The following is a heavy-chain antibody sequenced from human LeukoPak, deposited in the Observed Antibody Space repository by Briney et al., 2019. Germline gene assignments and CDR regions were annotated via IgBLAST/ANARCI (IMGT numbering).Heavy chain of an antibody. CDR3: ARDHIVVVPAAHPPDV. CDR2: IKQDGSEK. Sequence: GGSLRLSCAASGFTFSSYWMSWVRQAPGKGLEWVANIKQDGSEKYYVDSVKGRFTISRDNAKNSLYLQMNSLRAEDTAVYYCARDHIVVVPAAHPPDVWGQGTTVTVSS. CDR1: GFTFSSYW. V-gene: IGHV3-7*03. D-gene: IGHD2-2*01. J-gene: IGHJ6*02.